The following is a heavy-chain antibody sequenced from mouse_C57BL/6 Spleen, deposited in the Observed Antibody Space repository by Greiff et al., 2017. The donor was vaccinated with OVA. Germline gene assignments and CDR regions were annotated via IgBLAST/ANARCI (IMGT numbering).Heavy chain of an antibody. D-gene: IGHD2-2*01. CDR3: ARHGSFAY. Sequence: EVKLMESGGDLVKPGGSLKLSCAASGFTFSSYGMSWVRQTPDKRLEWVATISSGGSYTYYPDSVKGRFTISRDNAENTLYLQMSSLKSEDTAMYYCARHGSFAYWGQGTLVTVSA. J-gene: IGHJ3*01. V-gene: IGHV5-6*01. CDR1: GFTFSSYG. CDR2: ISSGGSYT.